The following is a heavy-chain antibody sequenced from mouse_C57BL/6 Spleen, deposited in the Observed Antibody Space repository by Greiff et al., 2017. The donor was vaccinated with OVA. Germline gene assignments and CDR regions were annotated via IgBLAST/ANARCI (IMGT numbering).Heavy chain of an antibody. V-gene: IGHV3-6*01. D-gene: IGHD2-1*01. CDR1: GYSITSGYY. CDR2: ISYDGSN. J-gene: IGHJ4*01. CDR3: ARAYGKGYAMDY. Sequence: EESGPGLVKPSQSLSLTCSVTGYSITSGYYWNWIRQFPGNKLEWMGYISYDGSNNYNPSLKNRISITRDTSKNQFFLKLNSVTTEDTATYYCARAYGKGYAMDYWGQGTSVTVSS.